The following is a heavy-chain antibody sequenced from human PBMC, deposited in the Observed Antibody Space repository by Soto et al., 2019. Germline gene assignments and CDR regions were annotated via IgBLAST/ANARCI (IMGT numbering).Heavy chain of an antibody. Sequence: EVDLVESGGDLVQPGGSLRLSCVASAFSFSSHWMNWVRQAPGKGLEWVALIRKDGSETKYADSVRGRFTISRDNANNSLYLEMNSLRVEDTAVYSCTGGTVWLTEKWGLGTLVTVSS. J-gene: IGHJ4*02. CDR3: TGGTVWLTEK. D-gene: IGHD3-10*01. CDR2: IRKDGSET. CDR1: AFSFSSHW. V-gene: IGHV3-7*04.